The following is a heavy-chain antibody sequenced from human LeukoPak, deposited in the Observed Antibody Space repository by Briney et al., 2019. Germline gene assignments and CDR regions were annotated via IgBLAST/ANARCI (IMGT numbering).Heavy chain of an antibody. D-gene: IGHD3-3*01. V-gene: IGHV1-2*02. CDR3: ARGITIFGAIRPFYYYMDV. CDR2: INPNSGGT. CDR1: GYTFTDYY. J-gene: IGHJ6*03. Sequence: GASVKVSCKASGYTFTDYYIHWMRQAPGQGLEWMGWINPNSGGTNYARKFQGRVTMTRDTSVTTAYMELSRLRSDDTAVYYCARGITIFGAIRPFYYYMDVWGKGTTVTVSS.